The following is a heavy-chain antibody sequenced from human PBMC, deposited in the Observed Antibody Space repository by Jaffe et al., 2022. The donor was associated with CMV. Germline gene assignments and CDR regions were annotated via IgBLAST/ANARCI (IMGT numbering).Heavy chain of an antibody. D-gene: IGHD3-22*01. CDR1: GYTFTGYY. CDR2: INPNSGGT. CDR3: ARLRGYYDSSGDGGDDAFDI. V-gene: IGHV1-2*04. Sequence: QVQLVQSGAEVKKPGASVKVSCKASGYTFTGYYMHWVRQAPGQGLEWMGWINPNSGGTNYAQKFQGWVTMTRDTSISTAYMELSRLRSDDTAVYYCARLRGYYDSSGDGGDDAFDIWGQGTMVTVSS. J-gene: IGHJ3*02.